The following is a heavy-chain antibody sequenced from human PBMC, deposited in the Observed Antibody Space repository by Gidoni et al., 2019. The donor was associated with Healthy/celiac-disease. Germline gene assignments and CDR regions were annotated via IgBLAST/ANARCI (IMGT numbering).Heavy chain of an antibody. D-gene: IGHD3-3*01. CDR1: GFTFNSYA. V-gene: IGHV3-23*01. Sequence: EVQLLESGGGLVQPGGSLRLSCAASGFTFNSYAMSWVRQAPGKGLEWVSTISGSGGSTYYADSVKGRFTISRDNSKNTVYLQMSSLRAEGTAVYYCAKDNGNDFWSGYFWSDYWGQGTLVTVSS. J-gene: IGHJ4*02. CDR3: AKDNGNDFWSGYFWSDY. CDR2: ISGSGGST.